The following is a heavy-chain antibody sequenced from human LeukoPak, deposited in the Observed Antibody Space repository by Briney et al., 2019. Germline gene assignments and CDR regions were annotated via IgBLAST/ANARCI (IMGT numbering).Heavy chain of an antibody. CDR1: GFTFSNAW. Sequence: GGSLRLSCAASGFTFSNAWMNWVRQAPGKGLEWVGRIKSKTDGGTTDYAAPVKGRFTLSREDSNNTLYLQMNSLKTEDTAVNYCSTTYYYDRSEGYWGQGTLVTVSS. D-gene: IGHD3-22*01. V-gene: IGHV3-15*07. CDR2: IKSKTDGGTT. CDR3: STTYYYDRSEGY. J-gene: IGHJ4*02.